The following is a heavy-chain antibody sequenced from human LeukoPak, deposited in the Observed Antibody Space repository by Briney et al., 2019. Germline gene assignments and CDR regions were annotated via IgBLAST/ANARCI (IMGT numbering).Heavy chain of an antibody. CDR1: GGSFSGYY. V-gene: IGHV4-34*01. J-gene: IGHJ4*02. Sequence: SETLSLTCAVYGGSFSGYYWSWIRLPPGKGLEWIGEINHSGSTNYNPSLKSRVTISVDTSKNQFSLELSSVTAADTAVYYCASGLNYYDSSGYYPPDYWGQGTLVTVSS. CDR3: ASGLNYYDSSGYYPPDY. CDR2: INHSGST. D-gene: IGHD3-22*01.